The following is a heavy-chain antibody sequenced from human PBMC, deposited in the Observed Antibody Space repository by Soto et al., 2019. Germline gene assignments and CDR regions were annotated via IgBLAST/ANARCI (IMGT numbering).Heavy chain of an antibody. Sequence: QVQLVQSGAEVKKPGASVTVSCKASGYTFNTYLIAWVRQAPGQGLEWMGWINISTGDTDYAQNLKGSVMLATAPSSNTAYMELQSLRSGDTALYYCARDGAGRPYGMDVWGQGAPVIVSS. V-gene: IGHV1-18*01. CDR3: ARDGAGRPYGMDV. D-gene: IGHD6-13*01. CDR2: INISTGDT. J-gene: IGHJ6*02. CDR1: GYTFNTYL.